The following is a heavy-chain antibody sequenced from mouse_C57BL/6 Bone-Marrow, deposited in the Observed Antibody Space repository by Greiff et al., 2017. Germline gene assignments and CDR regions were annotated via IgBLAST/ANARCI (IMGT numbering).Heavy chain of an antibody. Sequence: QVQLQQSGAELVRPGASVTLSCKASGYTFTDYEMHWVKQTPVHGLEWIGAIDPETGGTAYNQKFKGKAILTADKSSGTAYMELRSLTSEDSAVYYCTSSFAYWGQGTLVTVSA. CDR2: IDPETGGT. J-gene: IGHJ3*01. CDR1: GYTFTDYE. V-gene: IGHV1-15*01. CDR3: TSSFAY.